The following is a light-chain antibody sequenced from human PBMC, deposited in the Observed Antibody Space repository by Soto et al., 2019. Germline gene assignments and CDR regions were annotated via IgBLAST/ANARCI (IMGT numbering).Light chain of an antibody. CDR2: AAG. J-gene: IGKJ3*01. Sequence: DIQMTQSPSSLSASVGDRVTITCRTSQAIGTYLGWYQQKPGKVPKLLIYAAGILQSGVPGRFSGSGSGTDFTLTISSLQPEDVATDYCQSYDSDLFTFGPGTKVDFK. CDR3: QSYDSDLFT. CDR1: QAIGTY. V-gene: IGKV1-27*01.